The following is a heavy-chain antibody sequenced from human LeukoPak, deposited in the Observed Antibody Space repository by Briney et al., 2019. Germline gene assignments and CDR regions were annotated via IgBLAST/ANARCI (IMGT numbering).Heavy chain of an antibody. Sequence: GGSLRLSCAASGFTFSSYAMHWVRQAPGKGLEWVAVISYDGSNKYYADSVKGRFTISRDNSKNTLYLQMNSLRAEDTAVYYCARDSDDSSGYYLDYWGQGPLVTVSS. D-gene: IGHD3-22*01. CDR3: ARDSDDSSGYYLDY. J-gene: IGHJ4*02. V-gene: IGHV3-30*04. CDR1: GFTFSSYA. CDR2: ISYDGSNK.